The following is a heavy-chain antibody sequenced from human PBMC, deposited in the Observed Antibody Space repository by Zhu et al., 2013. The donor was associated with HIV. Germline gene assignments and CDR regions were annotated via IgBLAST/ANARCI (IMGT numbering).Heavy chain of an antibody. CDR1: GYTFTSYG. CDR2: ISGHNGNT. J-gene: IGHJ4*02. CDR3: ARRYSGTAHFDY. Sequence: VKVSCKASGYTFTSYGISWVRQAPGQGLEWMGWISGHNGNTNYAQKLQGRVTMTRDTSTSTAYMDLRSLRSDDTAVYYCARRYSGTAHFDYWGQGTLVTVSS. D-gene: IGHD1-26*01. V-gene: IGHV1-18*01.